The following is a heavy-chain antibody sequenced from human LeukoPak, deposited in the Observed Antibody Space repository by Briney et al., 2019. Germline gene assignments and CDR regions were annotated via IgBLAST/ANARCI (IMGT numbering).Heavy chain of an antibody. D-gene: IGHD2-2*02. CDR3: AKSLGYCSSTSCYTDSY. CDR1: GFTFSSYA. J-gene: IGHJ4*02. Sequence: PGGSLRLSCAASGFTFSSYAMSWVRQPPGKGLEWVSAISGSGGSTYYADSVKGRFTISSDNSKNTLYLQMHSLTADATAVYYCAKSLGYCSSTSCYTDSYWGQGTLVTVSS. CDR2: ISGSGGST. V-gene: IGHV3-23*01.